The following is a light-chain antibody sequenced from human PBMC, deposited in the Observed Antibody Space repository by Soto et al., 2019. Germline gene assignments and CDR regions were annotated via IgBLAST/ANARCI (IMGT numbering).Light chain of an antibody. V-gene: IGLV2-23*03. CDR2: EGS. CDR1: SSDVGSYNL. J-gene: IGLJ2*01. Sequence: QSALTQPASVSGSPGQSITISCTGTSSDVGSYNLVSWYQQHPGKAPKLMTYEGSKRPSGVSNRFSGCKSGNTASLTISGLQAEDEADYYCCSYAGSSTFDVVFGGGTKLTVL. CDR3: CSYAGSSTFDVV.